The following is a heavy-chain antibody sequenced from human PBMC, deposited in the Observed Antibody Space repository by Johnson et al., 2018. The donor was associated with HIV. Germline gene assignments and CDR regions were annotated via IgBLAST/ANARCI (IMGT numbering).Heavy chain of an antibody. CDR1: GFTFSSYW. J-gene: IGHJ3*01. D-gene: IGHD3-16*01. V-gene: IGHV3-7*04. Sequence: VQLVESGGGLVQPGGSLRLSCAASGFTFSSYWMSWVRQAPGKGLEWMANIKQDGSEKYYVDSVKGRFTISRDNSKNTLYLQMNSLRAEDTAVYYCTRGWGYAFDVWGQGTMVTVSS. CDR3: TRGWGYAFDV. CDR2: IKQDGSEK.